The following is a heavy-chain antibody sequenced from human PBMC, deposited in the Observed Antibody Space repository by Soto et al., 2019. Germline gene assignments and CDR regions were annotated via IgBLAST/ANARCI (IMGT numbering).Heavy chain of an antibody. D-gene: IGHD3-3*01. CDR2: IKSKTDGGTT. J-gene: IGHJ6*03. V-gene: IGHV3-15*01. Sequence: GGSLRLSCAASGFTLSNAWMSWVRQAPGKGREWVGRIKSKTDGGTTDYAEPVKGRFTISRDDSKNTLYLQMNSLKTEDTAVYYCTTGLLRFCFRLRDSYSYMDVWGKGTTVTVAS. CDR1: GFTLSNAW. CDR3: TTGLLRFCFRLRDSYSYMDV.